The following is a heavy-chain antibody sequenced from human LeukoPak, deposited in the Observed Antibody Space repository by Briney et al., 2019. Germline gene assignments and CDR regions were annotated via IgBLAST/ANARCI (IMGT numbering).Heavy chain of an antibody. CDR2: IRSKAYSYAT. J-gene: IGHJ4*02. Sequence: GGSLRLSCAASGFTFSGSAMHWVRQASGKGLEWVGRIRSKAYSYATAYAASVKGRFTISRDDSKNTAYLQMNSLKTEDTAVYYCTRRVLEYDSSGYPFDYWGQGTLVTVSS. D-gene: IGHD3-22*01. V-gene: IGHV3-73*01. CDR3: TRRVLEYDSSGYPFDY. CDR1: GFTFSGSA.